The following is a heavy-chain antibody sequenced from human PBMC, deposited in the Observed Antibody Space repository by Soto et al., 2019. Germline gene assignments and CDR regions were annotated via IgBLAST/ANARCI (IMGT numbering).Heavy chain of an antibody. CDR1: GLTFGSRA. Sequence: LILSCVASGLTFGSRAMSWVRQAPGEGLQWVSTITDTGGDAKYADSVRGRFVISRDNSKKTLYLQMTSLTAEDSAMYFCARGSTDSYPGSRIFDFWGRGTLVTSPQ. CDR2: ITDTGGDA. D-gene: IGHD3-10*01. J-gene: IGHJ4*02. CDR3: ARGSTDSYPGSRIFDF. V-gene: IGHV3-23*01.